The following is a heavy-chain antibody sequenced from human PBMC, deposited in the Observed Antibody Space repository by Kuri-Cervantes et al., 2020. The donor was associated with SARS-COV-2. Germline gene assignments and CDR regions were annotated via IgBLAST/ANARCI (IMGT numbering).Heavy chain of an antibody. CDR1: GFTFSSYA. Sequence: GGSLRLSCAASGFTFSSYAMHWVRQAPGKGLEWVAVISYDGSNKYYADSVKGRFTISRDNSKNTLYLQMNSLRADDTAVYYCAKSMSIAAPASDYWGQGTLVTVSS. CDR3: AKSMSIAAPASDY. V-gene: IGHV3-30-3*02. J-gene: IGHJ4*02. D-gene: IGHD6-13*01. CDR2: ISYDGSNK.